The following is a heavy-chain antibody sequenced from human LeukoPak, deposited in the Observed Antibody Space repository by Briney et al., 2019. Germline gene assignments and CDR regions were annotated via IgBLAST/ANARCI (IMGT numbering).Heavy chain of an antibody. CDR1: GFTFSTYA. D-gene: IGHD6-13*01. J-gene: IGHJ4*02. V-gene: IGHV3-23*01. Sequence: GGSLRLSCAVSGFTFSTYAMSWVRQAPGKVLEWVSAVTGSGGDTYHADSVKGRFTISRDNSKNTLYLQMNSLRAEDTAVYYCAKGSRDSRPYYFDFWGQGTLVTVSS. CDR3: AKGSRDSRPYYFDF. CDR2: VTGSGGDT.